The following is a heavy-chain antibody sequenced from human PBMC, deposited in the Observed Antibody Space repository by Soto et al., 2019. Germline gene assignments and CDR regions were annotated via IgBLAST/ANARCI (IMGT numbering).Heavy chain of an antibody. V-gene: IGHV4-34*09. CDR3: ARDNKALPDIVVVPAAIGWFDP. D-gene: IGHD2-2*01. Sequence: SQTLSLTCAVYGGSFSGYYWSWIRQPPGKGLEWIGEINHSGSTNYNPSLKSRVTISVDTSKNQFSLKLSSVTAADTAVYYCARDNKALPDIVVVPAAIGWFDPWGQGTLVTVSS. J-gene: IGHJ5*02. CDR2: INHSGST. CDR1: GGSFSGYY.